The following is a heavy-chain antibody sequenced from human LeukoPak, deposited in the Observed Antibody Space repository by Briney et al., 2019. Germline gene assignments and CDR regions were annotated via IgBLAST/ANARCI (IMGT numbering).Heavy chain of an antibody. CDR3: ARDKGAFYDILTDYGTNAFDI. J-gene: IGHJ3*02. CDR1: GGSISNYH. Sequence: SETLSLTCTVSGGSISNYHWSWIRQPPGKGLEWIGYIYYSGSTSYNPSLKSRVTISVDTSKNQFSLKLSSVTAADTAVYYCARDKGAFYDILTDYGTNAFDIWGQGTMVTVSS. V-gene: IGHV4-59*01. D-gene: IGHD3-9*01. CDR2: IYYSGST.